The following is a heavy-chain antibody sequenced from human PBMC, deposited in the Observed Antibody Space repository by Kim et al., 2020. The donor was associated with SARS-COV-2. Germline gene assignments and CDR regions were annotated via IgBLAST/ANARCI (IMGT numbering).Heavy chain of an antibody. CDR3: AKDVSFGAHDYGMDV. Sequence: GGSLRLSCAASGFTFSSYGMHWVRQAPGKGLEWVAVISYDGSNKYYADSVRGRFTISRDNSKNTLYLQMNSLRAEDTAVYYCAKDVSFGAHDYGMDVWG. V-gene: IGHV3-30*18. CDR2: ISYDGSNK. D-gene: IGHD3-3*01. J-gene: IGHJ6*02. CDR1: GFTFSSYG.